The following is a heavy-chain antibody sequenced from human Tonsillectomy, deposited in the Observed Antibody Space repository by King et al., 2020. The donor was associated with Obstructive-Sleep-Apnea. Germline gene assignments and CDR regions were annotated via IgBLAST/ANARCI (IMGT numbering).Heavy chain of an antibody. D-gene: IGHD2-2*01. CDR1: GYSFNNYW. CDR2: IHPDYSDT. CDR3: ARQKYSSSSSADY. Sequence: QLVQSGAEVKKPGESLKIFCKASGYSFNNYWIAWVRQTPGKGLEWKGIIHPDYSDTRYSPSFQGQVTISAVKSISTAYLQWSSLQASDSAMFYWARQKYSSSSSADYWGQGTLLTVSS. J-gene: IGHJ4*02. V-gene: IGHV5-51*01.